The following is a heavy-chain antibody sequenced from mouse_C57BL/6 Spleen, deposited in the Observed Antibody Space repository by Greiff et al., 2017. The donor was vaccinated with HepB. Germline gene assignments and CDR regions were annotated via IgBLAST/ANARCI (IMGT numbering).Heavy chain of an antibody. Sequence: QVTLKVSGAELVKPGASVKLSCKASGYTFTSYWMHWVKQRPGQGLEWIGMIHPNSGSTNYNEKFKSKATLTVDKSSSTAYMQLSSLTSEDSAVYYCARSGITTEWGDFDYWGQGTTLTVSS. D-gene: IGHD1-1*01. CDR3: ARSGITTEWGDFDY. V-gene: IGHV1-64*01. CDR1: GYTFTSYW. CDR2: IHPNSGST. J-gene: IGHJ2*01.